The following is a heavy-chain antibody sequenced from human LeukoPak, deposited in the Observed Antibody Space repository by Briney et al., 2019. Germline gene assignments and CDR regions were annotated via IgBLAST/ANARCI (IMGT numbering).Heavy chain of an antibody. CDR3: GIRDTSAYYVF. J-gene: IGHJ4*02. V-gene: IGHV3-23*01. CDR1: GFTFRSYA. Sequence: GGSLRLSCTGSGFTFRSYALSWVRQAPGTGREWVSAIGGSGGTYYADSVKGRFTISRDNCMNALYLQMNGLRAEDTAVYYCGIRDTSAYYVFWGQGTLVTVSS. D-gene: IGHD3-22*01. CDR2: IGGSGGT.